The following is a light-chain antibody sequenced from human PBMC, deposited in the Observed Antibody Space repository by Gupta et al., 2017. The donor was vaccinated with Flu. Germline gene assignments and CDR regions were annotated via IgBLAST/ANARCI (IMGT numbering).Light chain of an antibody. CDR2: KAS. CDR3: QQYDDYPFT. J-gene: IGKJ2*01. V-gene: IGKV1-5*03. CDR1: QNINSW. Sequence: DIQMTQSPSTLSASVEDRVTITCRASQNINSWLAWYQQKPGKAPKLLISKASALETGVPSRFSGSGSGTEFTLAISSLQPDDFATYYCQQYDDYPFTFGQGTKVEI.